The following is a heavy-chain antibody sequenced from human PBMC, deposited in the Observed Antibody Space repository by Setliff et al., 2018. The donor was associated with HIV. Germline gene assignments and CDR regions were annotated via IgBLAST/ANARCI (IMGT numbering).Heavy chain of an antibody. D-gene: IGHD3-22*01. Sequence: GGSLRLSCKASGFTFKIYAMSWLRQAPGKGLEWVSATSNSGGNTYYADSVKGRFTISRDNSENTLYLQMNSLRPEDTAIYYCAKEVPYSNGFMYFDYWGQGTLVTVSS. V-gene: IGHV3-23*01. CDR2: TSNSGGNT. J-gene: IGHJ4*02. CDR3: AKEVPYSNGFMYFDY. CDR1: GFTFKIYA.